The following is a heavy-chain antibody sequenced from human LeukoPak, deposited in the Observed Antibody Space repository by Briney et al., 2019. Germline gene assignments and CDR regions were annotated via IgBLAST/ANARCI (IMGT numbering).Heavy chain of an antibody. CDR1: GYRFITHW. Sequence: GGALEISCQASGYRFITHWIGWVRQQPGKGLEWMGIIYPDDSDTRHSPSFQGQVNISADQSSNITYLQWSSLKASDTAIYYCARPRREVAALDYWGQGTLVTVSS. CDR2: IYPDDSDT. CDR3: ARPRREVAALDY. J-gene: IGHJ4*02. D-gene: IGHD6-6*01. V-gene: IGHV5-51*01.